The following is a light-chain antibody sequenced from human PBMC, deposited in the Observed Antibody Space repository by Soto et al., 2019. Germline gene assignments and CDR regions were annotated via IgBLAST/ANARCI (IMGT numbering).Light chain of an antibody. Sequence: DMPMTQSPSTLSASVGDRVTITCRASQSVSDYLAWYQQKPGRAPKLLIYDASSLESGVPSRFSGSGSGTEFTLSISSLQPDDFATYYCQEYNTHWAFGQGTKVEIK. CDR3: QEYNTHWA. J-gene: IGKJ1*01. V-gene: IGKV1-5*01. CDR1: QSVSDY. CDR2: DAS.